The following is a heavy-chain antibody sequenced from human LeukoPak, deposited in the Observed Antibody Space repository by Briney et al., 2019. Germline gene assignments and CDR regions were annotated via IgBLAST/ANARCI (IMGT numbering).Heavy chain of an antibody. V-gene: IGHV4-38-2*01. J-gene: IGHJ4*02. Sequence: SETLSLTCAVSGYSISSGYYWGWIRQPPGKGLEWIGSIYHSGSTYYNPSLKSRVTISVDTSKNQFSLKLSSVTAADTAVYYCARGGWLLLRRYYFDYWGQGTLVTVSS. CDR3: ARGGWLLLRRYYFDY. CDR1: GYSISSGYY. D-gene: IGHD3-22*01. CDR2: IYHSGST.